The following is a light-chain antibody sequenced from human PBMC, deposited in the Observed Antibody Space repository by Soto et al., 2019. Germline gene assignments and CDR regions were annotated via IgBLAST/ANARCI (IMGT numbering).Light chain of an antibody. CDR3: HQYGSSPSYT. CDR2: GAS. J-gene: IGKJ2*01. Sequence: EIVMTQSPATLSVSPGERATLSCRASQSVSSSSYLAWYQQKPGQAPRLLIYGASSRATGIPDRFSGSGSGTDFTLTISRLEPEDFAVYYCHQYGSSPSYTFGQGTKLEIK. V-gene: IGKV3-20*01. CDR1: QSVSSSSY.